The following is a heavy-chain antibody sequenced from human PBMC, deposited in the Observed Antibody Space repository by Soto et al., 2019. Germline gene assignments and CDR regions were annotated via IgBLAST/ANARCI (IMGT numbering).Heavy chain of an antibody. V-gene: IGHV3-23*01. Sequence: PVGSLRLSCAASGFTFSSYAMSWVRQAPGKGLEWVSAISGSGGSTYYADSVKGRFTISRDNSKNTLYLQMNSLRAEDTAVYYCAYGSGSYLYYYMDVWGKGTTVTVSS. CDR2: ISGSGGST. D-gene: IGHD3-10*01. CDR1: GFTFSSYA. J-gene: IGHJ6*03. CDR3: AYGSGSYLYYYMDV.